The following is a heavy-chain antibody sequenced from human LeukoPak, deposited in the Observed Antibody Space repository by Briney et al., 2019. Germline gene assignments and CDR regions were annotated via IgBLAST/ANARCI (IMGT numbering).Heavy chain of an antibody. CDR3: AGGDTSGWYGVAWALYYFDY. J-gene: IGHJ4*02. CDR1: GYSITSGYY. D-gene: IGHD6-19*01. V-gene: IGHV4-38-2*02. Sequence: SETLSLTCTVSGYSITSGYYWGWIRQPPGKGLEWIGSIHDSGSTYYNPSLKSRVTISIDTSKNQFSLKLTSVTAADTAVYYCAGGDTSGWYGVAWALYYFDYWGQGILVSVSS. CDR2: IHDSGST.